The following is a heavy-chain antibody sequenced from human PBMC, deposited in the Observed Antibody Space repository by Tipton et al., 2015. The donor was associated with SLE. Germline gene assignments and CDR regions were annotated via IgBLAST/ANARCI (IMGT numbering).Heavy chain of an antibody. J-gene: IGHJ6*02. CDR3: ARRSPDYGVDV. CDR2: IYPGDSET. V-gene: IGHV5-51*03. Sequence: QSGAEVKKPGESLQISCKGSGYNFRSHWIAWVRQTPGKGLEWMGVIYPGDSETRYSPSFEGQVTFSADKSINTAYLQWDRLKASDSAIYYCARRSPDYGVDVWGQGTTVTVSS. D-gene: IGHD3-10*01. CDR1: GYNFRSHW.